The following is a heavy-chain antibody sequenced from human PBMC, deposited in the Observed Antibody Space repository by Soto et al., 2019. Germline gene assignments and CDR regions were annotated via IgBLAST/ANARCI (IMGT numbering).Heavy chain of an antibody. D-gene: IGHD4-17*01. CDR3: ARGYGTAFDI. Sequence: EVQLVESGGGLVQPGGSLRLSCAASGLTFSSYSMNWVRQAPGKGLEWVSYISSSSSTIYYADSVKGRFTISRDNAKNSLYLQMNSLRAEDTAVYYCARGYGTAFDIWGQGTMVTVSS. CDR1: GLTFSSYS. CDR2: ISSSSSTI. J-gene: IGHJ3*02. V-gene: IGHV3-48*01.